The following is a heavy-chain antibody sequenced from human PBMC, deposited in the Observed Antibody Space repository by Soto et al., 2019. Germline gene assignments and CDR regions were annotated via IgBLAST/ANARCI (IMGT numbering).Heavy chain of an antibody. V-gene: IGHV4-4*02. Sequence: SETLSLTCAVSGGSISSSNWWSWVRQPPGKGLEWIGEIYHSGSTNYNPSLKSRVTISVDKSKNQFSLKLSSVTAADTAVYYCARVAYDYVWGSYRLFDYWGQGTLVTVSS. CDR2: IYHSGST. J-gene: IGHJ4*02. CDR3: ARVAYDYVWGSYRLFDY. D-gene: IGHD3-16*02. CDR1: GGSISSSNW.